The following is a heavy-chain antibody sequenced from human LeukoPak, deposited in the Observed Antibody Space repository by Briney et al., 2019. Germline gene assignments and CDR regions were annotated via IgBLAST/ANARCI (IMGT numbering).Heavy chain of an antibody. J-gene: IGHJ4*02. Sequence: SETLSLTCSVSGGSISSYYWSWIRQTPGKGLEWIGYIYTSEYTNYNPSLESRVSISQDTSKNQFFLKLDSVTAAETAVYYCARRDGYFDYWGQGILVTVSS. CDR3: ARRDGYFDY. CDR1: GGSISSYY. CDR2: IYTSEYT. V-gene: IGHV4-4*09.